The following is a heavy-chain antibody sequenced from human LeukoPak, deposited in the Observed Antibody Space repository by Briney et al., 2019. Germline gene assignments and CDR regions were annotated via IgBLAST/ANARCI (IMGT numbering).Heavy chain of an antibody. J-gene: IGHJ6*03. D-gene: IGHD2-2*01. CDR1: GGSFSGYY. V-gene: IGHV4-34*01. CDR2: INHSGST. Sequence: SETLSLTCAVYGGSFSGYYWSWIRQPPGKGLEWIGEINHSGSTNYNPSLKSRVTISVDTSKNQFSLRLSSVTAADTAVYYCARGLRLGYCSSTSCRYYMDVWGKGTTVTVXS. CDR3: ARGLRLGYCSSTSCRYYMDV.